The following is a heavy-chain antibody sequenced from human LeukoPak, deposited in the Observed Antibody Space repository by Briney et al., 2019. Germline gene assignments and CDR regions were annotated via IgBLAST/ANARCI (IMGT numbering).Heavy chain of an antibody. Sequence: PGGSLRLSCAASGFTFSSYAMSWVRQAPGKGLEWVSGISCSGGSTYYADSVKGRFTISRDNSKNTEYLQMNSLRAEDTAVYYCAKDIVVVPAPVGYFDLWGRGTLVTVSS. D-gene: IGHD2-2*01. CDR1: GFTFSSYA. V-gene: IGHV3-23*01. CDR2: ISCSGGST. J-gene: IGHJ2*01. CDR3: AKDIVVVPAPVGYFDL.